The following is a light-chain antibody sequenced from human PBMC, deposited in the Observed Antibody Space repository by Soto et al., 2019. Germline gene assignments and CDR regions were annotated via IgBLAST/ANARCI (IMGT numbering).Light chain of an antibody. CDR2: KAS. J-gene: IGKJ4*01. CDR3: QQYNTYPLT. CDR1: QSISTW. Sequence: DIQMTQSPSTLSASVGDRVTITCRASQSISTWLAWYQQKPGKAPKLLIYKASSVESGVPSRFSGSGSGTEFTLTISRLQPDDFATYYGQQYNTYPLTFGGGTTVEIK. V-gene: IGKV1-5*03.